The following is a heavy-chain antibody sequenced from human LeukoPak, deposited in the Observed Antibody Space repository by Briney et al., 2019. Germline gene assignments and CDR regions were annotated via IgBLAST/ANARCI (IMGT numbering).Heavy chain of an antibody. Sequence: GASVKVSCKASGHTFTSYDINWVRQATGQGLEWMGWMNPNSGNTAYAQKFQGRVTMTRNTSISTAYMELSSLRSEDTAVYYCARVEITMVRGVPYNWFDPWGQGTLVTVSS. V-gene: IGHV1-8*02. J-gene: IGHJ5*02. CDR2: MNPNSGNT. CDR3: ARVEITMVRGVPYNWFDP. D-gene: IGHD3-10*01. CDR1: GHTFTSYD.